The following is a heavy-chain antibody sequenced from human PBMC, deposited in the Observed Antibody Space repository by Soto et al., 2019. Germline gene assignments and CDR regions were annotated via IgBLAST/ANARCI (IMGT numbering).Heavy chain of an antibody. J-gene: IGHJ6*02. Sequence: SETLSLTCAVSGGSISSSNCWSWVRQPPGKGLEWIGEIYHSGSTNYNPSLKSRVTISVDTSKNQFSLKLSSVTAADTAVYYCARGPVRAAAGTSLRLAPLYYYYYGMDVWGQGTTVTVSS. D-gene: IGHD6-13*01. CDR1: GGSISSSNC. CDR3: ARGPVRAAAGTSLRLAPLYYYYYGMDV. CDR2: IYHSGST. V-gene: IGHV4-4*02.